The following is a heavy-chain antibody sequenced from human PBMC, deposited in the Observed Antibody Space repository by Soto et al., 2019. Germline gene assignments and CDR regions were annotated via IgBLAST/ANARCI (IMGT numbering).Heavy chain of an antibody. J-gene: IGHJ4*02. CDR3: ARRDCGSGSNCVCGAPAFAY. Sequence: EVQLVESGGGLAQPGGSLRLSCAASGFTFSNYDMSWVRQAPGKGLEWVSSISSRGSNTNYADSAKGRFTISRDNPKNTLYLQKSSLSAADTAPDFCARRDCGSGSNCVCGAPAFAYWGQGNLVTGTS. V-gene: IGHV3-23*04. D-gene: IGHD2-8*01. CDR1: GFTFSNYD. CDR2: ISSRGSNT.